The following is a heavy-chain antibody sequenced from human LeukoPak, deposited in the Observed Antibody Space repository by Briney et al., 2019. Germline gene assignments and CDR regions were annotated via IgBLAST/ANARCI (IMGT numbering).Heavy chain of an antibody. D-gene: IGHD3-10*01. CDR1: GFTFSSYW. V-gene: IGHV3-7*01. J-gene: IGHJ4*02. Sequence: GGSLRLSCAASGFTFSSYWMSWVRQAPGKGLEWVANIKQDGSEENFVDSVKGRFTISRDNAKKSLYLQMNSLRAEDTAVYYCARGSSAGVNLRHDYWGQGTPVTVSS. CDR2: IKQDGSEE. CDR3: ARGSSAGVNLRHDY.